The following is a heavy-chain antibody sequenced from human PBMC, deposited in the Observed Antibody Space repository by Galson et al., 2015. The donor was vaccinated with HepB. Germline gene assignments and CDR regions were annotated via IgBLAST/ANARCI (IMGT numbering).Heavy chain of an antibody. V-gene: IGHV5-51*01. J-gene: IGHJ4*02. D-gene: IGHD5-24*01. CDR2: IYPGDSDT. Sequence: QSGAEVKKPGESLKISCKGSGYSFTSYWIGWVRQMPGKGLEWMGIIYPGDSDTRYSPSFQGQVTISADESISTAYLQWSSLKASDTAMYYCATQPGLATITEYYFDYWGQGTLVTVSS. CDR3: ATQPGLATITEYYFDY. CDR1: GYSFTSYW.